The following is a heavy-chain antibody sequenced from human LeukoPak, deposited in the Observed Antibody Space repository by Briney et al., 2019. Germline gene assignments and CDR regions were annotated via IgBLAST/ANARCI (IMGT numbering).Heavy chain of an antibody. D-gene: IGHD4-17*01. V-gene: IGHV3-30*09. J-gene: IGHJ4*02. CDR3: ARDPNDYGDYILDY. Sequence: GRSLRLSCAASGFTFSNYGMHWVRRAPGKGLEWVAFISNDGSEKYYADSVKGRFAISRDKSKDTLSLQMNGLRPGDTAMYYCARDPNDYGDYILDYWGQGTLVTVSS. CDR1: GFTFSNYG. CDR2: ISNDGSEK.